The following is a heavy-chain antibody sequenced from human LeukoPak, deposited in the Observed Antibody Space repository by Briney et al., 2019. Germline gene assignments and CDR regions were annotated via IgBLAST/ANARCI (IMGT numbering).Heavy chain of an antibody. Sequence: GGSLRLSCAASGFTFSGYSMNWVRQAPGKGLEWVSSISSSSSYIYYADSVKGRFTISRDNSKNSLYLQMNSLRAEDTALYYCAKDRGYSGYDSEYYFDYWGQGTLVTVSS. D-gene: IGHD5-12*01. CDR2: ISSSSSYI. V-gene: IGHV3-21*04. CDR3: AKDRGYSGYDSEYYFDY. J-gene: IGHJ4*02. CDR1: GFTFSGYS.